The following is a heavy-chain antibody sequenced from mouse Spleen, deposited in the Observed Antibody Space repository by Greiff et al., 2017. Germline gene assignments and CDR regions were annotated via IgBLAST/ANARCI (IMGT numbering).Heavy chain of an antibody. CDR2: IDPSDSYT. Sequence: QVQLKQPGAELVMPGASVKLSCKASGYTFTSYWMHWVKQRPGQGLEWIGEIDPSDSYTNYNQKFKGKATLTVDKSSSTAYMQLSSLTSEDSAVYYCARSYYGNPYWYFDVWGAGTTVTVSS. D-gene: IGHD2-10*01. CDR3: ARSYYGNPYWYFDV. J-gene: IGHJ1*01. CDR1: GYTFTSYW. V-gene: IGHV1-69*01.